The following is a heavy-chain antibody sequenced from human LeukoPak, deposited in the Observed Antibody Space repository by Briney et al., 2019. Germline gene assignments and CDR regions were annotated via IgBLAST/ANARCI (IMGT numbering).Heavy chain of an antibody. CDR2: IRYDGSNK. J-gene: IGHJ5*02. CDR1: RFTFRSYG. CDR3: AKGRSCSSTSCYPRGYNWFDP. D-gene: IGHD2-2*01. Sequence: GGSLRLSCAASRFTFRSYGTHWVRQAPGKGLERVAFIRYDGSNKYYTDNMKGRFSIYRDNSKNTLYLQMNSQRAEDTAVYYCAKGRSCSSTSCYPRGYNWFDPWGQGTLVTVSS. V-gene: IGHV3-30*02.